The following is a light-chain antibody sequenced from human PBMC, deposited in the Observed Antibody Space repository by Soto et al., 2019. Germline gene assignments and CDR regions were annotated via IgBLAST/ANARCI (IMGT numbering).Light chain of an antibody. CDR2: EVT. J-gene: IGLJ1*01. CDR3: SSYTNLNTRACV. Sequence: QSVLTQPASVSGSPGQSITISCTGTSGDIGSYNRVSWYQQHPGKAPKLIIYEVTDRPSGVSNRFSGSKSGNTASLTISGLQAEDEAEYHCSSYTNLNTRACVFGTGTKVTV. CDR1: SGDIGSYNR. V-gene: IGLV2-14*01.